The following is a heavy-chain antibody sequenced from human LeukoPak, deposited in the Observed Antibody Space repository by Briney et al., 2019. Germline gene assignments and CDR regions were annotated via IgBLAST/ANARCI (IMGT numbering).Heavy chain of an antibody. CDR3: ARGPGPIAGAKNPFDI. J-gene: IGHJ3*02. CDR2: ISYDGSNK. Sequence: HSGRSLRLSCAASRFTFSAYAMHWVRQAPGKGLEWVAVISYDGSNKYYADSVKGRFTISGDKSKGTLYLQMNSLRPEDTAVYYCARGPGPIAGAKNPFDIWGQGTMVTVSS. CDR1: RFTFSAYA. D-gene: IGHD1-26*01. V-gene: IGHV3-30*01.